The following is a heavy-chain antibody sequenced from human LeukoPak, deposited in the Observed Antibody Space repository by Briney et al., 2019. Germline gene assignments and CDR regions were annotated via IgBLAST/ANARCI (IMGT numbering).Heavy chain of an antibody. CDR2: IYHSGST. J-gene: IGHJ4*02. D-gene: IGHD4-23*01. CDR3: ARYGGNWSRDY. V-gene: IGHV4-38-2*02. CDR1: GYSISSGYY. Sequence: SETLSLTCTVSGYSISSGYYWGWIRQPPGKGLEWIGSIYHSGSTNYNPSLKSRVTISVDTSKNQFSLKLSSVTAADTAVYYCARYGGNWSRDYWGQGTLVTVSS.